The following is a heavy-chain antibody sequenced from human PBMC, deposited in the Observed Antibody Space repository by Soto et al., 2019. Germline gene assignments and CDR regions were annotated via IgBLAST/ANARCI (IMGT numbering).Heavy chain of an antibody. J-gene: IGHJ6*02. CDR1: GFTFINAW. CDR3: TARYNWNDGAYYYYGMDV. CDR2: IKSKTDGGTT. D-gene: IGHD1-1*01. Sequence: PGGSQRRSCAASGFTFINAWMNWVRQAPGKGLEWVGRIKSKTDGGTTDYAAPVKGRFAISRDDSKNTLYLQMNSLKTEDTAVYYCTARYNWNDGAYYYYGMDVWGQGTTVTVSS. V-gene: IGHV3-15*07.